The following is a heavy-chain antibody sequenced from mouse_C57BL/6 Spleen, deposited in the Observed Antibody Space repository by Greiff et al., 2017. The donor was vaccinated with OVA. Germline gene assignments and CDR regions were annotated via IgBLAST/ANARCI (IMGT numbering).Heavy chain of an antibody. CDR1: GYTFTSYW. Sequence: QVQLQQPGAELVKPGASVKMSCKASGYTFTSYWITWVKQRPGQGLEWIGDIYPGSGSTNYNEKFKSKATLTVDTSSSTAYMQLSSLTSEDSAVYYCARNNRRSYGGWFAYWGQGTLVTVSA. D-gene: IGHD1-1*01. CDR2: IYPGSGST. V-gene: IGHV1-55*01. J-gene: IGHJ3*01. CDR3: ARNNRRSYGGWFAY.